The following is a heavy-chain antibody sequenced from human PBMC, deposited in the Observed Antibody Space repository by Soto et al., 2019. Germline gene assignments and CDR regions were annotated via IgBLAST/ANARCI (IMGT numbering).Heavy chain of an antibody. J-gene: IGHJ6*02. V-gene: IGHV4-59*01. CDR2: IYYSGST. CDR1: GGSSSSYY. Sequence: SETLSRTXAVSGGSSSSYYWSWIRQPPGKGLEWIGYIYYSGSTNYNPSLKSRVTISVDTSKNQFSLKLSSVTAADTAVYYCAGAAAGTRYYYYYGMDVWGQGTTVTVSS. CDR3: AGAAAGTRYYYYYGMDV. D-gene: IGHD6-13*01.